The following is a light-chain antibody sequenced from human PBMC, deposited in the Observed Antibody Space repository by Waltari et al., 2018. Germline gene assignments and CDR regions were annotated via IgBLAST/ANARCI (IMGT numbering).Light chain of an antibody. V-gene: IGLV3-1*01. CDR2: QDN. Sequence: SYELTQPPSVSVSPGQTASITCSGDKLGDNNAFWYQQKPGQSPVLVIYQDNKRPSGIPERFSGSNSGNTATLTISGTQAMDEADYYCQAWDSSSFYVFGTGTKVTVL. J-gene: IGLJ1*01. CDR3: QAWDSSSFYV. CDR1: KLGDNN.